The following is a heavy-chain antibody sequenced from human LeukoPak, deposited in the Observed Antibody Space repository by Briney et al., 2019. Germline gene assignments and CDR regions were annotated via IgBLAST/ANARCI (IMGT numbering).Heavy chain of an antibody. J-gene: IGHJ5*02. CDR3: ARVRQTGYASIDP. Sequence: SETPSLTCAVYGGSFSGYYWSWIRQPPGKGLEWIGEINHSGSTNYNPSLKSRVTISVDTSKNQFSLKLSSVTAADTAVYYCARVRQTGYASIDPWGQGTLVIVSS. D-gene: IGHD5-12*01. CDR2: INHSGST. V-gene: IGHV4-34*01. CDR1: GGSFSGYY.